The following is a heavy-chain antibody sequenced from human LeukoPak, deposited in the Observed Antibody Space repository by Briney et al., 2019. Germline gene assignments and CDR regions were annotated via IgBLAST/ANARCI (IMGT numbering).Heavy chain of an antibody. Sequence: GGSLRLSCAASGFTFSSYAMSWVRQAPGKGLEWVSAISGSGGSTYYADSVKGRFTISRDNSKNTLYLQMGSLRAEDMAVYYCARSSPLVGYAFDIWGQGTMVTVSS. CDR2: ISGSGGST. CDR3: ARSSPLVGYAFDI. V-gene: IGHV3-23*01. D-gene: IGHD2-8*02. J-gene: IGHJ3*02. CDR1: GFTFSSYA.